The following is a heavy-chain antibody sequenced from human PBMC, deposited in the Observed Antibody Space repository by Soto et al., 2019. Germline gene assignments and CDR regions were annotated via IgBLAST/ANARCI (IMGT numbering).Heavy chain of an antibody. J-gene: IGHJ6*02. V-gene: IGHV5-51*01. D-gene: IGHD1-1*01. Sequence: PGESLKISCEGSGYTFTDYWIGWVRQMPGKGLEWMGIIYPGDSDTKYSPSFQGQVTISADKSISTAYLQWSSLKASDTAIYYCMCTLAYNFGMDVWGQGTTVTVSS. CDR3: MCTLAYNFGMDV. CDR1: GYTFTDYW. CDR2: IYPGDSDT.